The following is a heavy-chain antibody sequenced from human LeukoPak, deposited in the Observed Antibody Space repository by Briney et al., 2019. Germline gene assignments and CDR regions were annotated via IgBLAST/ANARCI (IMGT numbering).Heavy chain of an antibody. V-gene: IGHV4-38-2*02. CDR3: ARVCCYDYVWGSYRRNFDY. CDR1: GGSISSGYY. J-gene: IGHJ4*02. Sequence: SQTLSLTCTVSGGSISSGYYWGWIRQPPGKGLEWIGSIYHSGSTYYNPSLKSRVTISVDTSKNQFSLKLSSVTAADTAVYYCARVCCYDYVWGSYRRNFDYWGQGTLVTVSS. D-gene: IGHD3-16*02. CDR2: IYHSGST.